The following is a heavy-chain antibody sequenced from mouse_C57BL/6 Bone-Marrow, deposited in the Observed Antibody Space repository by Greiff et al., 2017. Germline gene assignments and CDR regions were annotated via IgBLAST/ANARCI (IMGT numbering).Heavy chain of an antibody. V-gene: IGHV1-54*01. CDR2: INPGSGGT. J-gene: IGHJ2*01. D-gene: IGHD2-4*01. CDR1: GYAFTNYL. CDR3: ARYYDLDY. Sequence: VQLQQSGAELVRPGTSVKVSCKASGYAFTNYLIEWVKQRPGQGLEWIGVINPGSGGTNYNEKFKGKATLTADKSSSTAYMQLSRLTSEDSAVYFCARYYDLDYWGQGTTLTVSS.